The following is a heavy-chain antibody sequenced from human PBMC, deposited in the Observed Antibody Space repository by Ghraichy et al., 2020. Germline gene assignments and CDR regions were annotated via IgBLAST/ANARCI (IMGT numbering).Heavy chain of an antibody. CDR1: GGSFSGYY. CDR3: ASLAVAGPYAFDI. Sequence: ENLSLTCAVYGGSFSGYYWSWIRQPPGKGLEWIGEINHSGSTNHNPSLKSRVTISVDTSKNQFSLKLSSVTAADTAVYYCASLAVAGPYAFDIWGQGTMVTVSS. J-gene: IGHJ3*02. V-gene: IGHV4-34*01. D-gene: IGHD6-19*01. CDR2: INHSGST.